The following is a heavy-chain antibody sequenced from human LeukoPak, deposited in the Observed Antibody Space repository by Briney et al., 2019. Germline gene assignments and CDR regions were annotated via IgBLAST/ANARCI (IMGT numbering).Heavy chain of an antibody. V-gene: IGHV6-1*01. CDR3: ARMVGNSPDY. D-gene: IGHD2/OR15-2a*01. J-gene: IGHJ4*02. CDR1: GDSVSSNSAA. CDR2: TYYRSKWST. Sequence: SQTLSLTCAISGDSVSSNSAAWNWIRQSPSRGLEWLGRTYYRSKWSTDYAVFVKSRITINPGTSKNQFSLHLKSVTPEDTAAYYCARMVGNSPDYWGQGTLVTVSS.